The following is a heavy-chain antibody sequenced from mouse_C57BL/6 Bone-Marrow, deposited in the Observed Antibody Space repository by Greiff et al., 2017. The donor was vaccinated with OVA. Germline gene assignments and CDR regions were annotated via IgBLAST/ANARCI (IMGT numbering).Heavy chain of an antibody. D-gene: IGHD3-2*02. CDR1: GFTFSSYA. V-gene: IGHV5-9-1*02. CDR2: ISSGGDYI. CDR3: TKDRGLASSARYYYAMDY. J-gene: IGHJ4*01. Sequence: EVKLQESGEGLVKPGGSLKLSCAASGFTFSSYAMSWVRQTPEKRLEWVAYISSGGDYIYYADTVKGRFTISRDNARNTLYLQMSSLKSEDTAMYYCTKDRGLASSARYYYAMDYWGQGTSVTVSS.